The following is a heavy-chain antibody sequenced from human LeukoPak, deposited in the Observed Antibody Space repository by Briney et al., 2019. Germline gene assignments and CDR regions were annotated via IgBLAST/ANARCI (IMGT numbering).Heavy chain of an antibody. CDR3: ARARYANAWYDFDI. J-gene: IGHJ3*02. CDR1: GGSVSSYY. V-gene: IGHV4-59*02. D-gene: IGHD2-2*01. CDR2: LSHSGSS. Sequence: SETLSLTCTVSGGSVSSYYWRGIRRPPGRGLERIAYLSHSGSSDSNPSLTSRVTTLVDTSKNQFSLKLTSVTAADTTVYYCARARYANAWYDFDIWGHGTMVTVSS.